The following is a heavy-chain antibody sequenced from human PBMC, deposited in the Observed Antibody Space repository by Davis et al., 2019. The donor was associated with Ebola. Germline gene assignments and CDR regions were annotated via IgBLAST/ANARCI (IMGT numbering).Heavy chain of an antibody. D-gene: IGHD3-22*01. J-gene: IGHJ4*02. Sequence: GESLKISCAASGFAFSNYELNWVRQAPGKGLEWVAIISYDGSSNSYAGSVRGRFTISRDNSKNTLYLQMNSLRAGDTAVYYCARDSKGGAYYDSYLDYWGQGTLVTVSS. CDR2: ISYDGSSN. V-gene: IGHV3-30*03. CDR1: GFAFSNYE. CDR3: ARDSKGGAYYDSYLDY.